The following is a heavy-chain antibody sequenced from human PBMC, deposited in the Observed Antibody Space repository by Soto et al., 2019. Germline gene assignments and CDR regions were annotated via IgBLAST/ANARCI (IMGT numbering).Heavy chain of an antibody. CDR2: IYYSGST. V-gene: IGHV4-59*01. CDR3: ARASYYDYVWGSYRYGSGAGYFDY. Sequence: QVQLQESGPGLVKPSETLSLTCTVSGGSISSYYWSWIRQPPGKGLEWIGYIYYSGSTNYNPSLKSRVTISVDTSKNQFSLKLSSVTAADTAVYYCARASYYDYVWGSYRYGSGAGYFDYWGQGTLVTVSS. D-gene: IGHD3-16*02. J-gene: IGHJ4*02. CDR1: GGSISSYY.